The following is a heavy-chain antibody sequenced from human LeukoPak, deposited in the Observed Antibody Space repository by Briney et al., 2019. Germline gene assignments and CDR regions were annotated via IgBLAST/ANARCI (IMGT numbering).Heavy chain of an antibody. D-gene: IGHD6-19*01. J-gene: IGHJ4*02. CDR2: VTPNSGNT. CDR1: GYTFSNFD. CDR3: ARGSALASFPYFDF. V-gene: IGHV1-8*01. Sequence: ASVRVSCKASGYTFSNFDVHWVRQAPGQGLEWMGWVTPNSGNTGYAQKFQGRVTMTSDTSTSTVYMDLSSLRSEDTAVFYCARGSALASFPYFDFWGQGTLVTVSS.